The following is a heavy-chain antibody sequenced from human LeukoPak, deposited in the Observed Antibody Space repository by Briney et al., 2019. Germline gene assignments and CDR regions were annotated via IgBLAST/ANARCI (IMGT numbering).Heavy chain of an antibody. J-gene: IGHJ6*02. D-gene: IGHD3-3*01. V-gene: IGHV3-30*18. Sequence: GRSLRLSCAASGFTLSNSGMHWVRQAPGKGLEWVAVISYDGSNKYYADSVKGRFTISRDNSKNTLYLQMNSLRAEDTAVYYCAKDGKDVLRFLEWPLDSYYYGMDVWGQGTTVTVSS. CDR1: GFTLSNSG. CDR3: AKDGKDVLRFLEWPLDSYYYGMDV. CDR2: ISYDGSNK.